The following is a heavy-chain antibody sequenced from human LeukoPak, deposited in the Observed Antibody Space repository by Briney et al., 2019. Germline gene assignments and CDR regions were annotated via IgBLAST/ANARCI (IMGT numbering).Heavy chain of an antibody. CDR2: ISGTGGST. CDR3: ARDWWFDP. V-gene: IGHV3-23*01. Sequence: GGSLRLSCAASGFTFSTYAMTWVRQAPGKGLEWVSLISGTGGSTYYADSVKGRFTISRDNSKNTLYLQTNSLRAEDTAVYYCARDWWFDPWGLGTQVTVSS. J-gene: IGHJ5*02. CDR1: GFTFSTYA.